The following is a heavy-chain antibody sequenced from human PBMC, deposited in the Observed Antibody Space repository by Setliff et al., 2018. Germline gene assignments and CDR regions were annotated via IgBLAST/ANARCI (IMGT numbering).Heavy chain of an antibody. CDR1: EFTFSNYW. J-gene: IGHJ4*02. V-gene: IGHV3-7*03. Sequence: GGSLRLSCAASEFTFSNYWMSWVRQAPGKGLEWVATINQDGSGKYYVDSVKGRFTISRDNAKNSLSLQMNSLRVEDTALYYCVKDMAGSYFDGRFDYWGPGTLVTVSS. CDR2: INQDGSGK. CDR3: VKDMAGSYFDGRFDY. D-gene: IGHD1-26*01.